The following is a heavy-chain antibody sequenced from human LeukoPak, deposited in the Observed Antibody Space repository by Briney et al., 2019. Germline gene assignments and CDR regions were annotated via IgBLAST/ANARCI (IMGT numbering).Heavy chain of an antibody. CDR2: ISGSGGSA. J-gene: IGHJ4*02. CDR3: VKGREGYGDSRFDY. Sequence: PSGTLSLTCAVSGGSISSSNWWSWVRQPPGKGLEWVSVISGSGGSAYHADSVKGRFTISRDNSKNTLYLQMNSLRAEDTAIYYCVKGREGYGDSRFDYWGQGTLVTVSS. D-gene: IGHD4-17*01. CDR1: GGSISSSN. V-gene: IGHV3-23*01.